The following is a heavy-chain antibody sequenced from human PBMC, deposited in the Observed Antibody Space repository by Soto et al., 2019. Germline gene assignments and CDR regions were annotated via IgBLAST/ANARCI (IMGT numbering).Heavy chain of an antibody. CDR3: ARHADHYYGSGSYYDY. Sequence: PSETLSLTCTVSGGSISSSSYYWGWIRQPPGKGLEWIGSIYYSGSTYYNPSLKSRVTISVDTSKNQFSLKLSSVTAADTAVYYCARHADHYYGSGSYYDYWGQGTLVTVS. J-gene: IGHJ4*02. CDR2: IYYSGST. V-gene: IGHV4-39*01. D-gene: IGHD3-10*01. CDR1: GGSISSSSYY.